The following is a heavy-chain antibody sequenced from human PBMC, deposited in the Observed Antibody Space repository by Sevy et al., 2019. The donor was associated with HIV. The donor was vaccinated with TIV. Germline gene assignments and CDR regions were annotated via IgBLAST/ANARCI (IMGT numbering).Heavy chain of an antibody. CDR2: ISGRGGST. D-gene: IGHD6-13*01. CDR3: AKRNGAIAAAGLDYFDY. J-gene: IGHJ4*02. V-gene: IGHV3-23*01. Sequence: GGSLRLSCAASGFTFSSYAMSWVRQAPGKGLEWVSAISGRGGSTYYADSVKGRFTISRDNSKNTLYLQMNSLRAEDTAVYYCAKRNGAIAAAGLDYFDYWGQGTLVTVSS. CDR1: GFTFSSYA.